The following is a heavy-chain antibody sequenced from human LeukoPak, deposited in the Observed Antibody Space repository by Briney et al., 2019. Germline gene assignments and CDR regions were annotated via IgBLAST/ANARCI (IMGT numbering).Heavy chain of an antibody. CDR3: ARAHSGWYSGPDGAFDI. Sequence: ASVKVSCKASGYTFTSYYMHWVRQAPGQGLEWMGIINPSGGSTSYAQKFQGRVTMTRDTPTSTVYMELSSLRSEDTAVYYCARAHSGWYSGPDGAFDIWGQGTMVTVSS. J-gene: IGHJ3*02. V-gene: IGHV1-46*01. D-gene: IGHD6-19*01. CDR2: INPSGGST. CDR1: GYTFTSYY.